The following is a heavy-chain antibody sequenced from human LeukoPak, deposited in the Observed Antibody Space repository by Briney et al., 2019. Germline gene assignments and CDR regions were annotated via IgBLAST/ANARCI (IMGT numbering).Heavy chain of an antibody. CDR2: IYYSGST. D-gene: IGHD5-24*01. Sequence: SETLSLTCTVSGGSISSGGYYWTWIRQHPGKGLEWIGYIYYSGSTYYNPSLKSRVTISVDTSKNQFSLKLTSVTAADTAVYYCAGDWDGYNRFDYWGQGTLVTVSS. CDR1: GGSISSGGYY. CDR3: AGDWDGYNRFDY. V-gene: IGHV4-31*03. J-gene: IGHJ4*02.